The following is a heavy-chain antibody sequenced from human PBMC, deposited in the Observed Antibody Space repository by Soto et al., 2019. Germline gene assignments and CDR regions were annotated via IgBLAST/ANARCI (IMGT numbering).Heavy chain of an antibody. CDR2: IKEDGSEK. CDR1: RFTFSRYW. Sequence: EVQLVESGGGLVQPGGSLRLSCVASRFTFSRYWMSWVRQATAKRLQWMANIKEDGSEKYCIDSVKGRFTISRDNAKNSLHLPMTSPRAEDTAAYYGARHPGRSENYQTACGGHGTLVIVSS. D-gene: IGHD3-10*01. J-gene: IGHJ4*01. CDR3: ARHPGRSENYQTAC. V-gene: IGHV3-7*01.